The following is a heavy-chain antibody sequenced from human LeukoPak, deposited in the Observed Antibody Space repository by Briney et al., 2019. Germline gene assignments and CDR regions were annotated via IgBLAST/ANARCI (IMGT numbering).Heavy chain of an antibody. CDR1: GFIFSDYE. J-gene: IGHJ4*01. Sequence: SGXSLTLSCVPSGFIFSDYEMNWVSQAPGKGMEWVSYIRSSGSTTHYADSVQGRFTISRDNARNLLYLQMNSLRVEDTAVYYCARGPRDPTGYCARGTCSPTYEVWGHGTLVTVSS. CDR3: ARGPRDPTGYCARGTCSPTYEV. V-gene: IGHV3-48*03. CDR2: IRSSGSTT. D-gene: IGHD2-2*03.